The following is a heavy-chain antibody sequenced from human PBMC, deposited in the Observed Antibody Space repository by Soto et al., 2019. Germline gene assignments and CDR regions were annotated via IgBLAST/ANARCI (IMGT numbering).Heavy chain of an antibody. J-gene: IGHJ6*02. D-gene: IGHD6-13*01. CDR2: TYYRSKWYN. Sequence: PSQTLSLTCAISGDSVSSNSAAWNWIRQSPSRGLEWLGRTYYRSKWYNDYAVSVKSRITINPDTSKNQFSLQLNSVTPEDTAVYYCARGPIAAAGFYYYYYGMDVWGQGTTVTVS. V-gene: IGHV6-1*01. CDR3: ARGPIAAAGFYYYYYGMDV. CDR1: GDSVSSNSAA.